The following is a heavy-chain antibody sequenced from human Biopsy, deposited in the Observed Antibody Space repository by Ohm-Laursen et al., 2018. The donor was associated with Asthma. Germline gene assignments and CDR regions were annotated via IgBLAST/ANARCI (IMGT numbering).Heavy chain of an antibody. J-gene: IGHJ4*02. Sequence: ATVKISCKASGYTFTSYYMNWVRQAPGQGLEWMGIINPSGGSTSYAQKFQGRVTMTRDTSTSTVYMELSSLRSEDTAVYYCARAGALIVGATMGYWGQGTLVTVSS. D-gene: IGHD1-26*01. CDR1: GYTFTSYY. CDR3: ARAGALIVGATMGY. CDR2: INPSGGST. V-gene: IGHV1-46*01.